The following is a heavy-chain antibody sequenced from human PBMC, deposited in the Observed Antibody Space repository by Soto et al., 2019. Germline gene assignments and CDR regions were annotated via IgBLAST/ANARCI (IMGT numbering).Heavy chain of an antibody. CDR2: IYSCGST. Sequence: EVQLVESGGGLVQPGGSLRISCAASGFTVSTKYMSWVRQAPGKGLERVSVIYSCGSTFYADSVRGRFTISRDNSKDAVNLHMNSLRAEDTAVYYCARDPWAADYWGQGTLVTVSS. V-gene: IGHV3-66*01. CDR3: ARDPWAADY. J-gene: IGHJ4*02. D-gene: IGHD3-16*01. CDR1: GFTVSTKY.